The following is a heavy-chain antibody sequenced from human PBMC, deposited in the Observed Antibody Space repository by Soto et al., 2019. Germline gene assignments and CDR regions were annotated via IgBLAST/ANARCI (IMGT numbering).Heavy chain of an antibody. J-gene: IGHJ4*02. CDR2: ISANGGGT. CDR1: GFTFGTYT. V-gene: IGHV3-23*01. CDR3: AKDRVPDSRWNFDY. D-gene: IGHD1-1*01. Sequence: EVPLLESGGGLVQPGGSLRLSCAASGFTFGTYTMNWVRQAPGKGLEWVSAISANGGGTYYAASMKGRVTISRDNSKNTLYLQMNSLRAEDTAVYYCAKDRVPDSRWNFDYWGQGTLVTVSS.